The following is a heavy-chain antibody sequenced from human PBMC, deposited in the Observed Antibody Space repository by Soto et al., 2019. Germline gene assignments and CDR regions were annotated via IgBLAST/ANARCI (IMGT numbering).Heavy chain of an antibody. CDR1: GFSFFSYT. CDR2: ISSDNKYI. CDR3: TRSPRSITGTPTGGAQNDY. Sequence: GESLKISCAGAGFSFFSYTMTWVRQAPGKGLEWVSSISSDNKYIYYADSVKGRFTISRDNAKSSLFLQMNSLRADDTAVYYCTRSPRSITGTPTGGAQNDYWGQGALVTVSS. D-gene: IGHD1-7*01. V-gene: IGHV3-21*01. J-gene: IGHJ4*02.